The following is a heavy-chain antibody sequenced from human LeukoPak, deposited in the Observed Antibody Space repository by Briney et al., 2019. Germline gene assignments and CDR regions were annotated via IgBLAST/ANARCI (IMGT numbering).Heavy chain of an antibody. J-gene: IGHJ4*02. V-gene: IGHV3-23*01. D-gene: IGHD1-14*01. CDR2: ISGSGGST. CDR3: ATTGSFVFDY. CDR1: GFTFSSYA. Sequence: PGGSLRLSCAASGFTFSSYAMSWVRQAPGKGLEWVSAISGSGGSTYYADSVKGPFTISRDNSKNTLYLQMHSLRPEDTAIYYCATTGSFVFDYWGQGTLVTVSS.